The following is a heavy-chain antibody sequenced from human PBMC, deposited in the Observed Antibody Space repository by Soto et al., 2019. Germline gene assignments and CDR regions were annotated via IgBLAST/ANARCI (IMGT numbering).Heavy chain of an antibody. J-gene: IGHJ4*02. CDR2: INPNKGGT. CDR3: ASGLRDRYSGSYQYFDY. D-gene: IGHD1-26*01. CDR1: GYTFTGYY. V-gene: IGHV1-2*04. Sequence: QVQLVQSGAEVKKPGASVKVSCKASGYTFTGYYMHWVRQAPGQGLEWMGWINPNKGGTNYAQKFQGCVTMTKDTSISTAYMELSRLRSDDTAVYYCASGLRDRYSGSYQYFDYWGQGTLVTVSS.